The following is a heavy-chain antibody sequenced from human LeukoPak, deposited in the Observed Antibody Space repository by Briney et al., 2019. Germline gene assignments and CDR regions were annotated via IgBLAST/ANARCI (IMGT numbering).Heavy chain of an antibody. V-gene: IGHV1-24*01. J-gene: IGHJ1*01. Sequence: GASVKVSCKVSEYTLTELSMHWVRQAHGKGLGWMGVFDPEDGETIYAQKFQGRVTMTEDTSTDTDYMELSSLRSEDTAMYYCATVSYYYDSSGYQGYFQHWGQGTLVTVSS. CDR2: FDPEDGET. D-gene: IGHD3-22*01. CDR1: EYTLTELS. CDR3: ATVSYYYDSSGYQGYFQH.